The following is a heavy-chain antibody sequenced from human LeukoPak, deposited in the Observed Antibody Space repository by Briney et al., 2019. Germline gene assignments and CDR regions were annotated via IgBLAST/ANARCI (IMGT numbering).Heavy chain of an antibody. Sequence: SVKVSCKASGYTFTGYYMHWVRQAPGQGLEWMGRIIPILGIANYAQKFQGRVTITADKSTSTAYMELSSLRSEDTAVYYCARPKSSGWFFDYWGQGTLVTVSS. V-gene: IGHV1-69*02. CDR2: IIPILGIA. CDR3: ARPKSSGWFFDY. D-gene: IGHD6-19*01. J-gene: IGHJ4*02. CDR1: GYTFTGYY.